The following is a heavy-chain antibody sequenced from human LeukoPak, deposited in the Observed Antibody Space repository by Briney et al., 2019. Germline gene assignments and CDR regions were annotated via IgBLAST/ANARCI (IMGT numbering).Heavy chain of an antibody. CDR2: IYSGGST. J-gene: IGHJ6*02. Sequence: GGSLRLSCAASGFIFSSYAMSWVRQAPGKGLEWVSVIYSGGSTYYADSVKGRFTISRDNSKNTLYLQMNSLRAEDTAVYYCARGMVVVAATYTYYYYSMDVWGQGTTVTVSS. D-gene: IGHD2-15*01. V-gene: IGHV3-53*01. CDR3: ARGMVVVAATYTYYYYSMDV. CDR1: GFIFSSYA.